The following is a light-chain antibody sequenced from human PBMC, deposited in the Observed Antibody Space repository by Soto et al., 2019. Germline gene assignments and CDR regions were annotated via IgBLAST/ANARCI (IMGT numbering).Light chain of an antibody. V-gene: IGKV3-11*01. Sequence: EIVLTPSPATLSLSPWERATLSFSASQSVSSSLAWYPQTPGQAPRLPIYDASNRATGIPARFSGSGSGTDFTLTISSLEPEDFAVYNCQQRTKWRTFGQGTKVAIK. J-gene: IGKJ1*01. CDR3: QQRTKWRT. CDR2: DAS. CDR1: QSVSSS.